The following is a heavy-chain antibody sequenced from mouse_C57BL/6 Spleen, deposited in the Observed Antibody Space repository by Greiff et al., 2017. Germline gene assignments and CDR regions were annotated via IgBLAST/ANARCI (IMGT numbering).Heavy chain of an antibody. CDR2: IDPSDSYT. CDR1: GYTFTSCW. CDR3: GTGFAY. J-gene: IGHJ3*01. Sequence: QVQLQQSGAELVKPGASVTLSCKASGYTFTSCWMQCVKQRPGQGLECIGEIDPSDSYTNYNQNFKGKATLTGDTSSSTAYMQLGSLTSEDSAVYYCGTGFAYWGQGTLVTVSA. V-gene: IGHV1-50*01.